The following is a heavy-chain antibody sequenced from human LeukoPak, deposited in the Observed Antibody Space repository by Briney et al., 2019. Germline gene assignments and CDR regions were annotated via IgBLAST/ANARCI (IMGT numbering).Heavy chain of an antibody. CDR1: GGSFSGYY. D-gene: IGHD3-10*01. J-gene: IGHJ4*02. Sequence: SETLSLTCAVYGGSFSGYYWSWIRQPPGKGLEWIGEINHSGSTNYNPSLKSRVTISVDTSKNQFSLKLSSVTAADTAVYYCARADYYGSGSYPPWGQGTLDTVSS. CDR2: INHSGST. V-gene: IGHV4-34*01. CDR3: ARADYYGSGSYPP.